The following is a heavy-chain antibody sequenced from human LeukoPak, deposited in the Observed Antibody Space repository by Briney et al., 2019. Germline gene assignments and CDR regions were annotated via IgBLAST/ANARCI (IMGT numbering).Heavy chain of an antibody. D-gene: IGHD2-2*01. Sequence: GASLKVSCKASGYTFSKYAMNWVRQAPGQGLEWMGWINTKTGNPTYAQAFTGRFVFPLETSVSTAYLEISSLQTEDTAVYYCARGGDGAIVPAVWGQGTLVTVSS. CDR2: INTKTGNP. J-gene: IGHJ4*02. CDR1: GYTFSKYA. CDR3: ARGGDGAIVPAV. V-gene: IGHV7-4-1*02.